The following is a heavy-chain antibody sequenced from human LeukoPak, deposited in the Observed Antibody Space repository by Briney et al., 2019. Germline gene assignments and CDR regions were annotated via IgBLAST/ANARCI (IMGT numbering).Heavy chain of an antibody. CDR2: ISPTGSTT. V-gene: IGHV3-74*01. CDR3: ARGPSSNWSGLDF. Sequence: GGSLRLSCAASGFSFSGHWMHWARQLPGKGLVWVSRISPTGSTTSYADSVKGRFTVSRDNAKNTLYPQVNNLRAEDTAVYYCARGPSSNWSGLDFWGQGTLLTVSS. J-gene: IGHJ4*02. CDR1: GFSFSGHW. D-gene: IGHD6-13*01.